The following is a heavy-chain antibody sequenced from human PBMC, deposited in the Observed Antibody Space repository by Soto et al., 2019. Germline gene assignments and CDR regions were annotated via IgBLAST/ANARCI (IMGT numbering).Heavy chain of an antibody. Sequence: GGSLRLSCAASGFTFRDSAIHWVRQASGEGLEWVGRIRTKVNSYATVYAASVKDRFTISRDDSKNTAYLQMNSLKTEDTAVYYCTSSIFGVIVTRNYWGQGALVTVS. J-gene: IGHJ4*02. V-gene: IGHV3-73*01. CDR1: GFTFRDSA. CDR3: TSSIFGVIVTRNY. CDR2: IRTKVNSYAT. D-gene: IGHD3-3*02.